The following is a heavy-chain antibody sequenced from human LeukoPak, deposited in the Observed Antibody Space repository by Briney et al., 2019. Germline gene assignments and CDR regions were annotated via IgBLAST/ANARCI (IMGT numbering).Heavy chain of an antibody. V-gene: IGHV4-59*01. Sequence: SETLSLTCTVSGGSISSYYWSRIRQPPGKGLEWIGYIYYSGSTNYNPSLKSRVTISVDTSKNQFSLKLSSVTAADTAVYYCARERYGDQTFDYWGQGTLVTVSS. J-gene: IGHJ4*02. CDR3: ARERYGDQTFDY. CDR1: GGSISSYY. CDR2: IYYSGST. D-gene: IGHD4-17*01.